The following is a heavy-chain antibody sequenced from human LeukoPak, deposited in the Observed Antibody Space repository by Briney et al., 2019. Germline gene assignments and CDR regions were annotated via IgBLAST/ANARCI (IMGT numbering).Heavy chain of an antibody. CDR3: ARDDHPGTTDYYDMDV. D-gene: IGHD1-7*01. V-gene: IGHV3-33*01. Sequence: GGSLRLSCAASGFTFSNYGMHWVRQAPGKGLEWVAVIWYDGSDEYYADSVKGQFTISRDNSKNTLYLQMNSLRAEDTAVYYCARDDHPGTTDYYDMDVWGQGTTVTVSS. CDR1: GFTFSNYG. J-gene: IGHJ6*02. CDR2: IWYDGSDE.